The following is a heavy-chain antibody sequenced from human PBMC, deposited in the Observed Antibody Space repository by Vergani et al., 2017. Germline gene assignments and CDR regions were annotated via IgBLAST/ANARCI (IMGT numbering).Heavy chain of an antibody. CDR2: IYYIGST. D-gene: IGHD6-19*01. CDR1: GGSISRYY. CDR3: ARGWVSGCYGELGY. J-gene: IGHJ4*02. V-gene: IGHV4-59*01. Sequence: QVQLQESGPGRVKPSEPLSLTCPVSGGSISRYYWRWLRQPPGKGLEWIGYIYYIGSTNYNPSLQIRVTMSLDTSNSQFSLSWSSVTAADTAVYYCARGWVSGCYGELGYWGQGTLVTVSS.